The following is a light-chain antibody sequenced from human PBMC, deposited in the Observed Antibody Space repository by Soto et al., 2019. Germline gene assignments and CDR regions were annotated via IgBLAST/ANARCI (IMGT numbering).Light chain of an antibody. Sequence: QSVLTQPPSVSAAPVQKVTISCSGSSSTIENNYVSWYQQLPGTAPKLLIYEDNKRPSGIPDRFSGSKSGTSATLGITGLQTGDEADYYCGTWDSSLTAYVFGSGTKVTVL. J-gene: IGLJ1*01. V-gene: IGLV1-51*02. CDR3: GTWDSSLTAYV. CDR2: EDN. CDR1: SSTIENNY.